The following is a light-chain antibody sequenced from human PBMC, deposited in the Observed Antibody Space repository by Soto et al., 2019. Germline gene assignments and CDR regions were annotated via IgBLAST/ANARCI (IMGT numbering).Light chain of an antibody. Sequence: EILITQSPATLSVSPGERATLSCRASQSVSSNLAWYQLQPGQAPMLLIYGASNRATGIPDRFSGSGSGTDFTITISRLEPEDFAVYYCQQYGSSGTFGQGTKVDI. J-gene: IGKJ1*01. V-gene: IGKV3-20*01. CDR1: QSVSSN. CDR2: GAS. CDR3: QQYGSSGT.